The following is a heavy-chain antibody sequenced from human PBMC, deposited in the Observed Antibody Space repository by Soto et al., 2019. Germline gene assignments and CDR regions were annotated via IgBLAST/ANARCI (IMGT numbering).Heavy chain of an antibody. V-gene: IGHV1-46*01. D-gene: IGHD2-15*01. CDR1: GYIFTAYS. Sequence: QVQLVQSGAEVKKPGASVKVSCKTSGYIFTAYSMHWVRQAPGQGLEWMGVVNPSGGSAHYAQSFEGRVTWTRDTSTSTFDMELSSLRSEDTAVYYCAREENCRGGTCYSEYFHHWGQGTLVTDSS. J-gene: IGHJ1*01. CDR2: VNPSGGSA. CDR3: AREENCRGGTCYSEYFHH.